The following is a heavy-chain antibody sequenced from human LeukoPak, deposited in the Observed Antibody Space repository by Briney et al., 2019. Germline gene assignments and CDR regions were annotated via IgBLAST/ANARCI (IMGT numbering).Heavy chain of an antibody. V-gene: IGHV4-4*07. Sequence: SETLSLTCTVSGGSISGCFWTWIRQPAGKGLEWIGRMYSTGSNNYNPSLKSRVTMSLDTSKNHFSLNLTSVTAADTAVYYCAREPTSGREPTSGRPLDYWGQGTLVTVSS. J-gene: IGHJ4*02. CDR2: MYSTGSN. CDR1: GGSISGCF. CDR3: AREPTSGREPTSGRPLDY. D-gene: IGHD5-12*01.